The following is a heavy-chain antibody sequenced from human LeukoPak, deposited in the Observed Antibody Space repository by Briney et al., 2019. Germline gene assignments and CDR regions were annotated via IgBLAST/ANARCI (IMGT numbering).Heavy chain of an antibody. J-gene: IGHJ4*02. CDR1: GNYW. CDR2: INSDGSWT. CDR3: AKVDYDGSGYYDY. D-gene: IGHD3-22*01. V-gene: IGHV3-74*01. Sequence: GGSLRLSCAASGNYWMHWVRQAPGKGLVWVSHINSDGSWTSYADSVKGRFTISRDNARNSLYLQMNSLRDEDTAVYYCAKVDYDGSGYYDYWGQGTLVT.